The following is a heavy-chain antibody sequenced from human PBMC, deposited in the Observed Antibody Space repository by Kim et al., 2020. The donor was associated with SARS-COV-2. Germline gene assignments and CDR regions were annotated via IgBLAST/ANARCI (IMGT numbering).Heavy chain of an antibody. D-gene: IGHD3-10*01. CDR2: ISYDGSIE. V-gene: IGHV3-33*06. J-gene: IGHJ4*02. CDR3: AKGLQGPFNYYSSGSPPFDY. CDR1: GFTFSRYD. Sequence: GGSLRLSCAASGFTFSRYDMHWVRQAPGKGLEWVAVISYDGSIEYYTDSVKGRFTISRDSSKNTMSLQMNSLRVADTAVYYCAKGLQGPFNYYSSGSPPFDYWGQGTLVTVSS.